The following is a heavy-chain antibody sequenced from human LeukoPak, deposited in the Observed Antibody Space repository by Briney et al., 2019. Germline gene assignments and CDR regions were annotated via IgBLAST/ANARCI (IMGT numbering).Heavy chain of an antibody. Sequence: GASVKVSCKASGYSFNSQGMNWLRQAPGQGLEWMGWINPNSGGTNYAQKFQGRVTMTRDTSISTAYMELSRLRSDDTAVYYCARTLPYNWFDPWGQGTLVTVSS. J-gene: IGHJ5*02. V-gene: IGHV1-2*02. CDR3: ARTLPYNWFDP. CDR1: GYSFNSQG. CDR2: INPNSGGT.